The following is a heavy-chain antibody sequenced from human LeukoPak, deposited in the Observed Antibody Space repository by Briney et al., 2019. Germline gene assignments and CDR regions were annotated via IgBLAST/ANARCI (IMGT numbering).Heavy chain of an antibody. D-gene: IGHD5-18*01. J-gene: IGHJ3*02. Sequence: GASVKVSCKASGYTFTDYYMHWVRQAPGQGLEWMGRIIPILGIANYAQKFQGRVTITADKSTSTAYMELSSLRSEDTAVYYCASWGVDTAMVTDAFDIWGQGTMVTVSS. V-gene: IGHV1-69*02. CDR2: IIPILGIA. CDR1: GYTFTDYY. CDR3: ASWGVDTAMVTDAFDI.